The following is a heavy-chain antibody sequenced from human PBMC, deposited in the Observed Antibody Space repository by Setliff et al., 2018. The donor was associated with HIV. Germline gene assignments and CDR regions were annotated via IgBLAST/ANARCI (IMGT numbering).Heavy chain of an antibody. J-gene: IGHJ5*02. Sequence: LRLSCAASGFTFNSYGIHWVRRAPGKGLEWVAVIWYDASKKEFVDSVKGRFNTLRDDSKKTAYLQMNNLRADDSAVYYCVRDVLKFWSGSGALDLWGPGTLVTVSS. D-gene: IGHD3-3*01. CDR3: VRDVLKFWSGSGALDL. CDR2: IWYDASKK. CDR1: GFTFNSYG. V-gene: IGHV3-33*01.